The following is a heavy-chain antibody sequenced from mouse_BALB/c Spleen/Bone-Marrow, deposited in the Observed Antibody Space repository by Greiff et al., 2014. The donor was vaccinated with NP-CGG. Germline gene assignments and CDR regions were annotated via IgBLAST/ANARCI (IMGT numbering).Heavy chain of an antibody. V-gene: IGHV5-4*02. D-gene: IGHD2-14*01. CDR2: ISDGSNYS. CDR1: GFTFSDYY. CDR3: GKSRMRYDAMDY. J-gene: IGHJ4*01. Sequence: EVKLEESGGGLVKPGGSLKLSCAASGFTFSDYYIYWLRQTPEKRLEWVGTISDGSNYSYYPDNVKGRFTMSRDNAKNNLYLQRSSLKSEDTAMYYCGKSRMRYDAMDYWGQGTSVTVFS.